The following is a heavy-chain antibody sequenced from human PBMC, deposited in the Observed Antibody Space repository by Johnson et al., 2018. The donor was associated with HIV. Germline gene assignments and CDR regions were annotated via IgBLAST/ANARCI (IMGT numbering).Heavy chain of an antibody. D-gene: IGHD1-26*01. CDR3: AREGSGSPDGFDI. CDR1: GFTLNYYG. Sequence: VQLVESGGGVVRPGGSLRLSCGASGFTLNYYGMSWVRQVPGKGLEWVSGITGSSASRYYADSVKGRFTISRDNSKSTLYLQMNALRLEDTALYYCAREGSGSPDGFDIWGQGTMVTVSS. J-gene: IGHJ3*02. CDR2: ITGSSASR. V-gene: IGHV3-23*04.